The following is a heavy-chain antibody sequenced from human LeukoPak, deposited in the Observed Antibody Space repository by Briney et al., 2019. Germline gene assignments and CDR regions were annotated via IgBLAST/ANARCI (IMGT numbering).Heavy chain of an antibody. CDR3: AKDRRFLEWKDAFDV. CDR2: ISTTGGST. D-gene: IGHD3-3*01. V-gene: IGHV3-23*01. CDR1: GFTFSSYA. Sequence: GGSLRLSCAASGFTFSSYAMTWVRQAPGKGLEGVSGISTTGGSTYYTDSVKGRFAISRDNSKNTVYLQMNGLRADDTAVYYCAKDRRFLEWKDAFDVWGQGTMVTVSS. J-gene: IGHJ3*01.